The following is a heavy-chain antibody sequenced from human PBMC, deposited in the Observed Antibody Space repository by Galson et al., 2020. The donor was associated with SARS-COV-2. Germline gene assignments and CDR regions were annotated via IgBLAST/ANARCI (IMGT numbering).Heavy chain of an antibody. V-gene: IGHV4-39*07. D-gene: IGHD6-13*01. CDR3: ARDPAAAGTSLDYDYGMDV. CDR2: MSYTGIS. J-gene: IGHJ6*02. CDR1: GGSISSGSYF. Sequence: SETLSLTCTVSGGSISSGSYFWGWIRLPPGKGVEWIGSMSYTGISYYNPSLKSRVSVSMDTFRNEFYLRLESVTAADTAVYYCARDPAAAGTSLDYDYGMDVWGQGTTVTVSS.